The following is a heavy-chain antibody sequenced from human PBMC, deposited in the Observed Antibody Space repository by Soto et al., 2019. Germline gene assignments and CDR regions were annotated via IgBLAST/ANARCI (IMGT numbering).Heavy chain of an antibody. Sequence: EVQLVESGGGLVQRGGSLRLSCAGSGFTFRDYCMNWVRQAPGKGLEWVSNINEGGSKRYYVDSVKGRFTISRDNPKNSQYLEMNSQRGEYTAVYYCAKYTSADDYWGKGTLVTASS. V-gene: IGHV3-7*01. CDR1: GFTFRDYC. CDR3: AKYTSADDY. D-gene: IGHD3-10*01. J-gene: IGHJ4*02. CDR2: INEGGSKR.